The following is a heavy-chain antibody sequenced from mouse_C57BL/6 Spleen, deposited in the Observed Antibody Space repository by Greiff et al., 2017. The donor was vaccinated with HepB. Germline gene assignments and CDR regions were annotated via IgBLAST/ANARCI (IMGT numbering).Heavy chain of an antibody. J-gene: IGHJ4*01. CDR3: ARSKDYSNYGDY. D-gene: IGHD2-5*01. CDR2: IYPGDGDT. CDR1: GYAFSSYW. V-gene: IGHV1-80*01. Sequence: VQLQQSGAELVKPGASVKISCKASGYAFSSYWMNWVKQRPGKGLEWIGQIYPGDGDTNYNGKFKGKATLTADKSSSTAYMQLSSLTSEDSAVYFCARSKDYSNYGDYWGQGTSLTVSS.